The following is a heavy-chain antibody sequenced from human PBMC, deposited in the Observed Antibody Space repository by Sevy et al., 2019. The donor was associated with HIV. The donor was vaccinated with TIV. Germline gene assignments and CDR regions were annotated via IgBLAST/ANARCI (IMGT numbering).Heavy chain of an antibody. CDR3: PRRSIAPRSWYFDL. Sequence: SETLSLTCTVSGGSISSYYWSWIRQPPGKGLEWIGYLYYRGRTNYNPSRKSRVTISVDTSRNQFSLKLNSVTAADSAVYYCPRRSIAPRSWYFDLWGRGTLVTVSS. D-gene: IGHD6-6*01. V-gene: IGHV4-59*01. J-gene: IGHJ2*01. CDR2: LYYRGRT. CDR1: GGSISSYY.